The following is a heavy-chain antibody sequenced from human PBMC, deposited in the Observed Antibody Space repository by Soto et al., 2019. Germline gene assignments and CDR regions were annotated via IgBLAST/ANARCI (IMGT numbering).Heavy chain of an antibody. J-gene: IGHJ4*02. CDR2: IKQDGSEK. D-gene: IGHD3-22*01. CDR3: ASARADYYDSSGYPLGY. Sequence: EVQLVESGGGLVQPGGSLRLSCAASGFTFSSYWMSWVRQAPGKGLEWVANIKQDGSEKYYVDSMKGRFTISRDNAKNSLYLQMNSLRAEDTAVYYCASARADYYDSSGYPLGYWGQGTLVTVSS. CDR1: GFTFSSYW. V-gene: IGHV3-7*02.